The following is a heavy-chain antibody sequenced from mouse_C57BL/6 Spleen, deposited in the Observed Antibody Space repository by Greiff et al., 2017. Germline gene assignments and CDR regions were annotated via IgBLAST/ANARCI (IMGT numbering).Heavy chain of an antibody. V-gene: IGHV5-17*01. Sequence: EVMLVESGGGLVKPGGSLKLSCAASGFTFSDYGMHWVRQAPEKGLEWVAYISSGSSTIYYADTVKGRFTISRDNAKNTLFLQRTSLRSEDTAMYYCARTIYYEAWFAYWGQGTLVTVSA. J-gene: IGHJ3*01. CDR3: ARTIYYEAWFAY. CDR2: ISSGSSTI. CDR1: GFTFSDYG. D-gene: IGHD2-4*01.